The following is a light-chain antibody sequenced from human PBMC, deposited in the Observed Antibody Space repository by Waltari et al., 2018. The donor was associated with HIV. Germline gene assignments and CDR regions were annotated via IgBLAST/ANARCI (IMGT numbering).Light chain of an antibody. CDR3: QSYDSSLSGSWV. Sequence: QSVLTQPPSVSGAPGQRVSISCTGRTPNIGAGYDVHWYHQVPGTAPKLLIFGNTNRPSGVPDRISGSKSGTSASLAISGLRAEDEAYYYCQSYDSSLSGSWVFGGGTKLTVL. CDR1: TPNIGAGYD. CDR2: GNT. V-gene: IGLV1-40*01. J-gene: IGLJ3*02.